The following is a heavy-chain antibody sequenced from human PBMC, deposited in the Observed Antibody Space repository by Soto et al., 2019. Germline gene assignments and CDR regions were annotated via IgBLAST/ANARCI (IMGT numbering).Heavy chain of an antibody. CDR3: AKGLRGGDCYSTRCPVDY. CDR1: GFTFSSYA. CDR2: ISGSGGST. J-gene: IGHJ4*02. V-gene: IGHV3-23*01. Sequence: GGSLRLSCAASGFTFSSYAMSWVRQAPGKGLEWVSAISGSGGSTYYADSVKGRFTISRDNSKNTLYLQMNSLRAEDTAVYYCAKGLRGGDCYSTRCPVDYWGQGTLVTVSS. D-gene: IGHD2-21*02.